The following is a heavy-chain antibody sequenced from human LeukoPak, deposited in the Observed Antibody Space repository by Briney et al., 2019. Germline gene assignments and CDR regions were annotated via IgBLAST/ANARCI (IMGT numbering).Heavy chain of an antibody. V-gene: IGHV4-59*01. CDR2: IYYGGST. D-gene: IGHD2-2*02. CDR3: ARDRGVRYCSSTSCYTGAFDI. CDR1: GGSISSYY. Sequence: SETLSLTCTVSGGSISSYYWSWIRQPPGKGLEWIGYIYYGGSTNYNPSLKSRVTISVDTSKNQFSLKLSSVTAADTAVYYCARDRGVRYCSSTSCYTGAFDIWGQGTMVTVSS. J-gene: IGHJ3*02.